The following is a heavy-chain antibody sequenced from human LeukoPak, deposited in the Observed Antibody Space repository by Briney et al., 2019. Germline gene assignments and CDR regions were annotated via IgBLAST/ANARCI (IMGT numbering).Heavy chain of an antibody. Sequence: GGSLRLSCAASGFTFSSYSMNWVRQAPGKGLEWVSSISSSSYIYYADSVKGRFTISGDNAKNSLYLQMNSLRAEDTAVYYCARGGTGPNGVDYWGQGTLVTVSS. V-gene: IGHV3-21*01. D-gene: IGHD3-16*01. J-gene: IGHJ4*02. CDR3: ARGGTGPNGVDY. CDR2: ISSSSYI. CDR1: GFTFSSYS.